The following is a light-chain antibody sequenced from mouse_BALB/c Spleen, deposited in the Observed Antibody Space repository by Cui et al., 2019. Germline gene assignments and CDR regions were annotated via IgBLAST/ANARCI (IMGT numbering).Light chain of an antibody. CDR1: QGISSN. CDR3: VQYAQFPPT. Sequence: DILMTQSPSSMSVSLGDTVSINCHASQGISSNIGWLQQKPGKSFKGLIYHGTNLEDGVPSRFSGSGSGADYSLTISSLESEDFADYYCVQYAQFPPTFGAGTKLELK. V-gene: IGKV14-100*01. J-gene: IGKJ5*01. CDR2: HGT.